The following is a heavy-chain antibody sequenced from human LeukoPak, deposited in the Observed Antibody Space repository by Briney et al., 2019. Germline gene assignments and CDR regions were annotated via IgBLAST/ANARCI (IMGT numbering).Heavy chain of an antibody. CDR2: INSDGSST. CDR1: GFTFSSYW. J-gene: IGHJ4*02. CDR3: ARRDIVVVVSASDY. Sequence: GGSLRLSCAASGFTFSSYWMHWVRQAPGKGLVWVSRINSDGSSTSYADSVRGRFTMSRDNSKNTVYLQMNSLRVDDTAVYYCARRDIVVVVSASDYWGQGTLVTVSS. V-gene: IGHV3-74*01. D-gene: IGHD2-15*01.